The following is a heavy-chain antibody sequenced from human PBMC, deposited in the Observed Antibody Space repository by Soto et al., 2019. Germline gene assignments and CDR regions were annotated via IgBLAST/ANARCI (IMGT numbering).Heavy chain of an antibody. CDR3: ASLVVTAIEDY. V-gene: IGHV4-34*01. CDR2: INHSGST. Sequence: PSETLSLTCAVYGGSFSGYYWSWIRQPPGKGLEWIGEINHSGSTNYNPSLKSRVTISVDTSKNQFSLKLSSVTAADTAVYYCASLVVTAIEDYWGQGTLVTVSS. J-gene: IGHJ4*02. D-gene: IGHD2-21*02. CDR1: GGSFSGYY.